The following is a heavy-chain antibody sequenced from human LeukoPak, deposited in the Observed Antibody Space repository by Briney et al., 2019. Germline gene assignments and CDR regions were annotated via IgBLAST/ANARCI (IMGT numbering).Heavy chain of an antibody. CDR2: IKGDGFST. D-gene: IGHD3-3*01. CDR1: GFVFSSYR. V-gene: IGHV3-74*01. Sequence: GVPLRLFCAASGFVFSSYRMHCLRDSPGEGLVWVSRIKGDGFSTNYADSVKGRFTISRDIAKNTLYLQMNSLRAEDTGVYYCAKDHYWSIDYWGRGTLVTVSS. CDR3: AKDHYWSIDY. J-gene: IGHJ4*02.